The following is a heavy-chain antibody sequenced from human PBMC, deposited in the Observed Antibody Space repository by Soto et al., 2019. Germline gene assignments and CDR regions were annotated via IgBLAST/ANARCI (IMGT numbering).Heavy chain of an antibody. D-gene: IGHD3-3*01. CDR1: GGTFSSYA. V-gene: IGHV1-69*01. Sequence: QVQLVQSGAEVKKPGSSVKVSCKASGGTFSSYAISWVRQAPGQGLEWMGGIIPIFGTANYAQKFQGRVTFPADESTGPAYMGLSSLESEDTAVYYWAGGTYYDFWIGYFTDYYTVMAVWAKGPRSPSP. CDR2: IIPIFGTA. J-gene: IGHJ6*02. CDR3: AGGTYYDFWIGYFTDYYTVMAV.